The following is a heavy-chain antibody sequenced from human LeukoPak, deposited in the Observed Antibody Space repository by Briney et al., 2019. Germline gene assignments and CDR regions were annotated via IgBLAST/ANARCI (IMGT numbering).Heavy chain of an antibody. V-gene: IGHV4-4*02. CDR3: ARDRVSVAGTMLDY. CDR1: GDSISSNNW. D-gene: IGHD6-19*01. Sequence: SETLSLTCTVSGDSISSNNWWSWVRQPPGKGLEWIGEIYHSGSTSHNPSLKSRVTMSVDKSKNQFSLKLSSVTAADTAVYYCARDRVSVAGTMLDYWGQGTLVTVFS. CDR2: IYHSGST. J-gene: IGHJ4*02.